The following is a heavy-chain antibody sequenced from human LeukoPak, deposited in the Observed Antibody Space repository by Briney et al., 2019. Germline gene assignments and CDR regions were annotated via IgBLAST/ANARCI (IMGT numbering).Heavy chain of an antibody. D-gene: IGHD6-19*01. V-gene: IGHV4-30-2*01. J-gene: IGHJ6*02. CDR2: IYHSGST. Sequence: SETLSLTCAVSGGSISSGGYSWSWIRQPPGKGLEWIGYIYHSGSTYYNPTLKSRVTISVDRSKNQFSLKLSSVTAADTAVYYCARVLSSGWYSGPYYYGMDVWGQGTTVTVSS. CDR3: ARVLSSGWYSGPYYYGMDV. CDR1: GGSISSGGYS.